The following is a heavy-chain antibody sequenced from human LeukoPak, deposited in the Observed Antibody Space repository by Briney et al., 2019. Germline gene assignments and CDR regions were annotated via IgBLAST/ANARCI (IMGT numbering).Heavy chain of an antibody. CDR3: AGLVPAATVYYYGMDV. J-gene: IGHJ6*04. V-gene: IGHV4-59*01. D-gene: IGHD2-2*01. CDR1: GGSISSYY. Sequence: SETLSLTCTVSGGSISSYYWSWIRQPPGKGLEWIGYIYYSGSTNYNPSLKSRVTISVGTSKNQFSLKLSSVTAADTAGYYCAGLVPAATVYYYGMDVWGKGTTVTVSS. CDR2: IYYSGST.